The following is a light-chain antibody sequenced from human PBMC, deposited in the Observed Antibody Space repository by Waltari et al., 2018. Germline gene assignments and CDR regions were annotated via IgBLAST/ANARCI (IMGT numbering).Light chain of an antibody. CDR1: QTVDSDY. J-gene: IGKJ2*01. CDR3: QQYVITPYT. V-gene: IGKV3-20*01. CDR2: ATS. Sequence: EIVLTQSAGTLSLSPGQRATLSCRASQTVDSDYFAWYQQKAGQAPRVLIYATSRRATGIPDRFSGSGSGTDFTLTISRLEPEDFAVYYCQQYVITPYTFGQGTKVEIK.